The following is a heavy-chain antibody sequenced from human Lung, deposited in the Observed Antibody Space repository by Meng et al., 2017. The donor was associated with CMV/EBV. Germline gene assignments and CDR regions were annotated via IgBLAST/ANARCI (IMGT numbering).Heavy chain of an antibody. V-gene: IGHV3-23*01. J-gene: IGHJ4*02. CDR1: GFTFRTYA. Sequence: GGSXRLXCAASGFTFRTYAMSWVRQVPGKWLEWVSSISGSGGTTHYVDSVKGRFTISKDTSRDTLYLQMNSLRAEDTAVYYCAKELRSGWSYYFDYWCQGALVTVSS. CDR3: AKELRSGWSYYFDY. CDR2: ISGSGGTT. D-gene: IGHD6-19*01.